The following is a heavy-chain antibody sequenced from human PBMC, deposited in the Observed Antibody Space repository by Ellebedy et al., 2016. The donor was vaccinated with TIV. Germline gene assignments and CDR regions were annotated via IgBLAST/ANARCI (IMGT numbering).Heavy chain of an antibody. CDR3: ARHLSGYSVLIDY. CDR2: IYYSGST. Sequence: MPGGSLRLSCTVSGGSISSYYWSWIRQPPGKGLEWIGYIYYSGSTNYNPSLKSRVTISVDTSKNQFSLKLSSVTAADTAVYYCARHLSGYSVLIDYWGQGTLVTVSS. V-gene: IGHV4-59*08. D-gene: IGHD5-12*01. J-gene: IGHJ4*02. CDR1: GGSISSYY.